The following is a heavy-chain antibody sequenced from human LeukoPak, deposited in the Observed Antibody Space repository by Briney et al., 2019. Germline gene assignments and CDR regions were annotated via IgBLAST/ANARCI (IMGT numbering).Heavy chain of an antibody. V-gene: IGHV1-46*01. CDR2: IYPRDGST. CDR1: GYSFTSNY. J-gene: IGHJ4*02. CDR3: ARDVAREFDY. Sequence: ASVKVSCTASGYSFTSNYIHWVRQAPGQGLEWMGMIYPRDGSTSYAQKFQGRVTMTRDTSTRTVYMQLSSLRSDDTAVYYCARDVAREFDYWGQGTLVTVSS.